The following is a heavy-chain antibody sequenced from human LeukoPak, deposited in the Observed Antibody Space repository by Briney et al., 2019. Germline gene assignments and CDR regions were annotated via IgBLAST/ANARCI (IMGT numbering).Heavy chain of an antibody. CDR2: TYYKSKWYN. J-gene: IGHJ2*01. V-gene: IGHV6-1*01. CDR1: GGSVSSNSAA. Sequence: SQTLSLTCAISGGSVSSNSAAWNWIRQSPSRGLEWLGRTYYKSKWYNDYAVSVKSRITINPDTSKNQFSLHLNSVTPEDTAVYYCAREFTGWLRPWYFDLWGRGTLVTVSS. CDR3: AREFTGWLRPWYFDL. D-gene: IGHD5-12*01.